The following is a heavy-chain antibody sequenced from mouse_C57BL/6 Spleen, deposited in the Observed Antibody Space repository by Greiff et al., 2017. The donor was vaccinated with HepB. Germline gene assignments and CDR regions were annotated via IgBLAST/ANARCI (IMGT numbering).Heavy chain of an antibody. D-gene: IGHD1-1*01. CDR3: TRVDYGSSYFAY. Sequence: EVKLVESGEGLVKPGGSLKLSCAASGFTFSSYAMSWVRQTPEKRLEWVAYISSGGDYIYYADTVKGRFTISRDNARNTLYLQMRSLKSEDTAMYYCTRVDYGSSYFAYWGQGTLVTVSA. CDR2: ISSGGDYI. CDR1: GFTFSSYA. V-gene: IGHV5-9-1*02. J-gene: IGHJ3*01.